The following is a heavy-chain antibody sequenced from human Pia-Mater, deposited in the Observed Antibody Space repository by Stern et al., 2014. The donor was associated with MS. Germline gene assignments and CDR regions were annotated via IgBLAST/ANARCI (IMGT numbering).Heavy chain of an antibody. Sequence: QVTLKESGPTLVKPTQTLTLTCTFSGFSLSTSGAGVTWIRQPPGKALEWLAVLYWGDEKRYSPSLKTRLTITRDPSKSQVVLTMTSMDPVYTATYYCAHLFSDASSSWFDPWGQGTLVTVSS. V-gene: IGHV2-5*02. D-gene: IGHD6-6*01. CDR1: GFSLSTSGAG. CDR2: LYWGDEK. CDR3: AHLFSDASSSWFDP. J-gene: IGHJ5*02.